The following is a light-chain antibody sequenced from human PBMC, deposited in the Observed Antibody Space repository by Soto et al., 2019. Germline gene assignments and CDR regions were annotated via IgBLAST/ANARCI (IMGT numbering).Light chain of an antibody. CDR1: QSISSW. J-gene: IGKJ1*01. CDR3: QQYNSYWT. V-gene: IGKV1-5*03. Sequence: IQKTQSPSTLSASVGGRVTMACRASQSISSWLAWYQQKPGKAPKLLIYKASSLESGVPSRFSGSGSGTEFTLTISSLQPDDFATYYCQQYNSYWTFGQGTKVDIK. CDR2: KAS.